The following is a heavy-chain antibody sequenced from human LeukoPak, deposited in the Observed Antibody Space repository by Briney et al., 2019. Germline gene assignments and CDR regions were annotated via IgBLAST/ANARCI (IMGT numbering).Heavy chain of an antibody. V-gene: IGHV3-7*01. J-gene: IGHJ4*02. Sequence: GGSLRVSCAASGFTFSSYWMSWVSQAPGKGVEWVANIKQDGSEKYYVDSVKGRFTISRDNAKNSLYLQMNSLRAEDTAVYYCARARGLYSSGWYYFDYWGQGTLVTVSS. CDR1: GFTFSSYW. CDR3: ARARGLYSSGWYYFDY. D-gene: IGHD6-19*01. CDR2: IKQDGSEK.